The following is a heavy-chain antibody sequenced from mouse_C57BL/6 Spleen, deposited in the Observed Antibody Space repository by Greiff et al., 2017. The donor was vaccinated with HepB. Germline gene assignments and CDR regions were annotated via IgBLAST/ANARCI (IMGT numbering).Heavy chain of an antibody. V-gene: IGHV1-85*01. J-gene: IGHJ2*01. CDR3: ARKGTTVGGFDY. D-gene: IGHD1-1*01. CDR2: IYPRDGSN. CDR1: GYTFTSYD. Sequence: QVQLQQSGPELVKPGASVKLSCKASGYTFTSYDINWVKQRPGQGLEWIGWIYPRDGSNKYNEKFKGKATLTVDTSSSTAYMELHSLTSEDSAVYFCARKGTTVGGFDYWGQGTTLTVSS.